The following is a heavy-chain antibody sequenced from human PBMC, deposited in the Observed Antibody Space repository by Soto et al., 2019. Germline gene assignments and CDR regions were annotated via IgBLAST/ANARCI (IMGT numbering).Heavy chain of an antibody. Sequence: ASETLSLTCTVSGGSISSGDYYWSWIRQPPGKGLEWIGYIYYSGSTYYNPSLKSRVTISVDTSKNQFSLKLSSVTAADTAVYYCARMTTVTPEYFDYWGQGTLVTVSS. D-gene: IGHD4-17*01. V-gene: IGHV4-30-4*01. J-gene: IGHJ4*02. CDR3: ARMTTVTPEYFDY. CDR2: IYYSGST. CDR1: GGSISSGDYY.